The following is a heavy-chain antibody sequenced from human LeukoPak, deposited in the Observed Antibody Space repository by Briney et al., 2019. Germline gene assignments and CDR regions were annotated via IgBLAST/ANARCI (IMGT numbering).Heavy chain of an antibody. J-gene: IGHJ4*02. CDR3: ARAVVGDSSGLAIDY. Sequence: GASVKVSCKASGYTFTGYYMHWVRQAPGQGLEWMGWINPNSGGTNCAQKFQGWVTMTRDTSISTAYMELSRLRSDDTAVYYCARAVVGDSSGLAIDYWGQGTLVTVSS. CDR2: INPNSGGT. V-gene: IGHV1-2*04. CDR1: GYTFTGYY. D-gene: IGHD3-22*01.